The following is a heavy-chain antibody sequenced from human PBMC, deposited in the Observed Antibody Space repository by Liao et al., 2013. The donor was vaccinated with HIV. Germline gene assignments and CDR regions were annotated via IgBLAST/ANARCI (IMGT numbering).Heavy chain of an antibody. V-gene: IGHV4-4*07. CDR1: GGSMSGYS. CDR3: ARGVPPDF. D-gene: IGHD1-14*01. Sequence: QVQLQESGPGVLKPSQFLSLTCSVSGGSMSGYSWNWIRQTAGKGLEWIGRVSDSGGTNYNPSLKSRVLMSVDTSKNRFSLQMTSVTAADTAVYYCARGVPPDFWGQGTLVTVSS. J-gene: IGHJ4*02. CDR2: VSDSGGT.